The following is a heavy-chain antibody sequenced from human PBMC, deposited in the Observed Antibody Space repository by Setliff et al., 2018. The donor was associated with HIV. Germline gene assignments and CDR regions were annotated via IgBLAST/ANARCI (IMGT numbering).Heavy chain of an antibody. Sequence: PSETLSLTCAVYGGSFSGYYWSWIRQPPGKGLEWIGEINHSGSTNYNPSLKSRVTISVDTSKNQFSLKLSFVTAADTAVYYCARGDVTMIGGEGFDYWGQGTLVTVSS. CDR3: ARGDVTMIGGEGFDY. J-gene: IGHJ4*02. CDR2: INHSGST. D-gene: IGHD3-22*01. V-gene: IGHV4-34*01. CDR1: GGSFSGYY.